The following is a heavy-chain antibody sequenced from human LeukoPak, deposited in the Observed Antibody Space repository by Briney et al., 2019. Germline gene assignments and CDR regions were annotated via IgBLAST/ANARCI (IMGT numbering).Heavy chain of an antibody. J-gene: IGHJ6*03. CDR3: ARLTVTSLYGYYYYMDV. D-gene: IGHD4-17*01. CDR1: GGSISSSSYY. V-gene: IGHV4-39*01. Sequence: PSETLSLTCTVSGGSISSSSYYWGWIRQPPGKGLEWIGSIYYSGSTYYNPSLKSRVTISVDTSKNQFSLKLSSMTAADTAVYYCARLTVTSLYGYYYYMDVWGKGATVTVSS. CDR2: IYYSGST.